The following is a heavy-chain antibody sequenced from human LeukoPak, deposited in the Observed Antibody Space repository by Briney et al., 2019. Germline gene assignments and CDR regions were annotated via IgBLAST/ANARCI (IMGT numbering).Heavy chain of an antibody. J-gene: IGHJ3*02. CDR1: GFTFNSFG. CDR2: ISYDGSNK. CDR3: AKDYDSSGWAAFDI. V-gene: IGHV3-30*18. Sequence: GGSLRLSCAASGFTFNSFGMHWVRQAPGKGLEWVAVISYDGSNKYFADSVEGRFTISRDNSKNTLYLQMNSLRAEDTAVYYCAKDYDSSGWAAFDIWGQGTMVTVSS. D-gene: IGHD3-22*01.